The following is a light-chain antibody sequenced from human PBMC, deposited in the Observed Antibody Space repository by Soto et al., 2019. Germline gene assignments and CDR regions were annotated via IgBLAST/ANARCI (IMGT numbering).Light chain of an antibody. J-gene: IGLJ3*02. CDR2: LDSDGSH. V-gene: IGLV4-69*01. CDR3: QTWATVPDWV. Sequence: QPVLTQSPSASASLGASVKLTCTLSRGHSTYAIAWHQQQPEKGPRYLMKLDSDGSHSKGDGIPDRFSGSSSGAERYLTISSLQSEDEADYYCQTWATVPDWVFGGGTKLTLL. CDR1: RGHSTYA.